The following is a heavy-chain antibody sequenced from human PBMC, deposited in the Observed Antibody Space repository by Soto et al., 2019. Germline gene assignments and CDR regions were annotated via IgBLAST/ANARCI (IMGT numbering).Heavy chain of an antibody. J-gene: IGHJ4*02. CDR3: ARNIGGPRSYFDY. CDR2: ISSSSTI. V-gene: IGHV3-48*02. Sequence: GGSLRLSCAASGFTFGSYSMNWVRQAPGKGLEWVSYISSSSTIYYADSVKGRFTISRDNAQNSLYLQMSSLRDEDTAVYYCARNIGGPRSYFDYWGQGTLVTVSS. D-gene: IGHD3-10*01. CDR1: GFTFGSYS.